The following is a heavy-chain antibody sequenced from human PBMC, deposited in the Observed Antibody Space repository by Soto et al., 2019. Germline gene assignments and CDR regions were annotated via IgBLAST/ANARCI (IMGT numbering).Heavy chain of an antibody. Sequence: QVQLVQSGAEVKKPGSSVKVSCKASGGTFSSYAISWVRQAPGQGLEWMGGIIPIFGTANYAQKFQGRVTITAAESTSTAYMQLSSLRSEDTAVYYCARISVGYSYGYSFDYWGQGTLVTVSS. D-gene: IGHD5-18*01. CDR3: ARISVGYSYGYSFDY. V-gene: IGHV1-69*01. J-gene: IGHJ4*02. CDR2: IIPIFGTA. CDR1: GGTFSSYA.